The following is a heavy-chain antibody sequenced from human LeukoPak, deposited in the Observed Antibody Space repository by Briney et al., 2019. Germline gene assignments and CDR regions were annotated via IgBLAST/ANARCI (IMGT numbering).Heavy chain of an antibody. CDR3: AKDEDSSGWYSFWYGMDV. V-gene: IGHV3-23*01. J-gene: IGHJ6*02. CDR1: GFTFSSYA. D-gene: IGHD6-19*01. CDR2: ISGSGGST. Sequence: GGSLRLSCAASGFTFSSYAMSWVRQAPGKGLEWVSAISGSGGSTYYADSVKGRFTISRDNSKNTLYLQMNSLRAEDTAVYYCAKDEDSSGWYSFWYGMDVWGQGTTVTASS.